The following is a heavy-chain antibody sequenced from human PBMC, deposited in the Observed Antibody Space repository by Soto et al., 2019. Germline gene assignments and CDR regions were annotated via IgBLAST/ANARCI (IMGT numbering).Heavy chain of an antibody. CDR1: GGSSSSYY. V-gene: IGHV4-59*01. CDR2: SYYSGST. Sequence: SETLSLTCTVSGGSSSSYYWSWLRQPPGKGLEWMGHSYYSGSTNDSPSLKSRVTISVDTSKNQFSLRLSSLTGGHRAEYYGARMVRGLAHYDSWPQGTLVTVS. D-gene: IGHD3-10*01. CDR3: ARMVRGLAHYDS. J-gene: IGHJ4*02.